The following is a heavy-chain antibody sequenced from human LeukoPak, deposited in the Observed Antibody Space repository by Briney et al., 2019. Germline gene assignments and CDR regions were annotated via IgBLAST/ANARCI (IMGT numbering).Heavy chain of an antibody. V-gene: IGHV4-59*01. CDR2: IDYIGST. J-gene: IGHJ4*02. Sequence: SETLSLTCTVSGGSISNYYWSWIRQPPGKGLEWIGYIDYIGSTTYNPSLKSRVTITIDTSKNQFSLRLSSVTAADTAVYYCARGRGDSKGTSFHYWGQGTLVTVSA. CDR1: GGSISNYY. D-gene: IGHD3-22*01. CDR3: ARGRGDSKGTSFHY.